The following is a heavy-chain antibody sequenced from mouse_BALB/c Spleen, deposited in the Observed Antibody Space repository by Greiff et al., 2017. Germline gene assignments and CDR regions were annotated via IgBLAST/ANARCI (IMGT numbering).Heavy chain of an antibody. V-gene: IGHV3-6*02. J-gene: IGHJ4*01. CDR3: ARVLLRPYAMDY. Sequence: DVQLQESGPGLVKPSQSLSLTCSVTGYSITSGYFWNWIRQFPGNKLEWMGYISYDGSNNYNPSLKNRISITRDTSKNQFFLKLNSVTTEDTATYYCARVLLRPYAMDYWGQGTSVTVSS. D-gene: IGHD1-1*01. CDR1: GYSITSGYF. CDR2: ISYDGSN.